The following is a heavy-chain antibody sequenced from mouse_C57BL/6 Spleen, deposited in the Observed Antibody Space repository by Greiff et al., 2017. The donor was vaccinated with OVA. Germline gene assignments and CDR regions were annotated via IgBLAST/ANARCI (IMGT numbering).Heavy chain of an antibody. J-gene: IGHJ2*01. Sequence: QVQLQQPGAELVMPGASVKLSCKASGYTFTSYWMHWVKQRPGQGLEWIGEIDPSDSYTNYNQKFKGKSTLTVDKSSSTAYMQLSSLTSEDSAVYYCASSVGGDVRGLYYFDYWGQGTTLTVSS. CDR2: IDPSDSYT. CDR3: ASSVGGDVRGLYYFDY. V-gene: IGHV1-69*01. D-gene: IGHD3-1*01. CDR1: GYTFTSYW.